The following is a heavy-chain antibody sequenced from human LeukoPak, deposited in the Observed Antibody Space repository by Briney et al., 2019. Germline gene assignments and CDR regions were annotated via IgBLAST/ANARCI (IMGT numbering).Heavy chain of an antibody. CDR3: ARGALRYFDWPTNYGMDV. J-gene: IGHJ6*02. D-gene: IGHD3-9*01. V-gene: IGHV4-34*01. CDR1: GGSFSGYY. Sequence: PSETLSLTCAVYGGSFSGYYWSWIRQPPGKGLEWIGEINHSGSTNYNPSLKSRVTISVDTSKNQFSLKLSSVTAADTAVYYCARGALRYFDWPTNYGMDVWGQGTTVTVSS. CDR2: INHSGST.